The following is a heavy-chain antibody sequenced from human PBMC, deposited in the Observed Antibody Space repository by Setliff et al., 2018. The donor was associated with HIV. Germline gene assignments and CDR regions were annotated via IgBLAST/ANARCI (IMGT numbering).Heavy chain of an antibody. CDR1: GYSISSGYY. V-gene: IGHV4-38-2*02. CDR2: IYHSGST. CDR3: ARGIRYLDF. D-gene: IGHD3-9*01. J-gene: IGHJ4*02. Sequence: SETLSLTCTVSGYSISSGYYWGWIRQPPGKGLEWIGNIYHSGSTYYNPSLKSRVTISVDTSKNQFSLKLRSVTAADTAVYFCARGIRYLDFWGQGTLVTV.